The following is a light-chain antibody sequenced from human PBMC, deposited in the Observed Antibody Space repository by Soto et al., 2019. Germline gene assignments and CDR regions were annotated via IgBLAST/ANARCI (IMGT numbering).Light chain of an antibody. V-gene: IGLV2-14*01. CDR2: AVS. CDR1: GSDVGGYDY. CDR3: CSYAGALAYV. Sequence: QSVLTQPASVSGSPGQSITISCTGTGSDVGGYDYVSWYQHHPGKAPKLMIYAVSNRPSGVSNRFSGSKSGNTASLTISGLQADDESDYFCCSYAGALAYVFGTGTKVTVL. J-gene: IGLJ1*01.